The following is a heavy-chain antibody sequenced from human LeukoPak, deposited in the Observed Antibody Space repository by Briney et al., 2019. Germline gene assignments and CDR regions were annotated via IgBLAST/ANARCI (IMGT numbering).Heavy chain of an antibody. CDR3: ARDTPRLMAAQSA. J-gene: IGHJ5*02. D-gene: IGHD6-6*01. CDR2: IYSGGST. Sequence: GGSLRLSCAASGFTVSNNYMSWVRQAPGKGLEWVSVIYSGGSTYYADSVKGRFTISRDNSKNTLYLQMNSLRAEDTAVYYRARDTPRLMAAQSAWGQGTLVTVSS. CDR1: GFTVSNNY. V-gene: IGHV3-53*01.